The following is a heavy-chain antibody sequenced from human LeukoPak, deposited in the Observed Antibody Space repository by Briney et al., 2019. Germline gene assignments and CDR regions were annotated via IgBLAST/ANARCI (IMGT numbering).Heavy chain of an antibody. D-gene: IGHD5-24*01. CDR2: IIPIFGTA. CDR3: ARGKGMATATDFDY. J-gene: IGHJ4*02. V-gene: IGHV1-69*01. Sequence: ASVKVSCKASGGTFTTYAISWVRQAPGQGLEWMGGIIPIFGTANYAQKFQGRVTITADESTSTAYMELSSLRSEDTAVYYCARGKGMATATDFDYSGQGTLFTVSS. CDR1: GGTFTTYA.